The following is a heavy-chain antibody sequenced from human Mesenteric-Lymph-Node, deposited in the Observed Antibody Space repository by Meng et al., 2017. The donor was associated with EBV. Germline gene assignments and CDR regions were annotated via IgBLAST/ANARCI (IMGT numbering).Heavy chain of an antibody. D-gene: IGHD2-15*01. CDR2: FIPIFATA. CDR1: GGIFSYYA. CDR3: VEGGSCRGGTCYSFDF. Sequence: HVEVVAAGAEVTKPGFSVKVSCKASGGIFSYYAFSWVRQAPGQGLEWMGGFIPIFATAKYAQKFQGRVTITADESTSTVYMELSSLRSEDTAVYYCVEGGSCRGGTCYSFDFWGQGTLVTVSS. V-gene: IGHV1-69*01. J-gene: IGHJ4*02.